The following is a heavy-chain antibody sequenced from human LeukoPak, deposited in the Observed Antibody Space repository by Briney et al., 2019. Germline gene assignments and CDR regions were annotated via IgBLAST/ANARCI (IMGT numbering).Heavy chain of an antibody. CDR3: ARDGSPHVNSEKIIVVVPAASNRNWFDP. J-gene: IGHJ5*02. CDR2: IIPILGIA. D-gene: IGHD2-2*01. Sequence: ASVKVSCKASGGTFSSYAISWVRQAPGQGLEWMGRIIPILGIANYAQKFQGRVAITADKSTSTAYMELSSLRSEDTAVYYCARDGSPHVNSEKIIVVVPAASNRNWFDPWGQGTLVTVSS. V-gene: IGHV1-69*04. CDR1: GGTFSSYA.